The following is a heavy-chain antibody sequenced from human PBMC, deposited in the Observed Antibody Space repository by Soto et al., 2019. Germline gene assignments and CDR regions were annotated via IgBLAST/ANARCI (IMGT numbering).Heavy chain of an antibody. V-gene: IGHV3-21*01. CDR3: AREGINNYNEYYFDS. CDR1: GFTFSTYS. J-gene: IGHJ4*02. D-gene: IGHD4-4*01. CDR2: ISGSGNYT. Sequence: GGSLRLSCAASGFTFSTYSMNWVRQAPGKGLERVSSISGSGNYTHYADFLRGRFTISRDNAKTSLYLQMNSLRAEDTAVYYCAREGINNYNEYYFDSWGQGTVVTV.